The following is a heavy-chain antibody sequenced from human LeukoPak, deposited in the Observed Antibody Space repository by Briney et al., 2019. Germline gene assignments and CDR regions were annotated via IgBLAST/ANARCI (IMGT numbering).Heavy chain of an antibody. CDR1: GGSISSGDYY. CDR2: IYYSGST. V-gene: IGHV4-30-4*08. Sequence: PSETLSLTCTVSGGSISSGDYYWSWIRQPPGKGLEWIGYIYYSGSTYYNPSLKSRVTISVDTSKNQFSLKLSSVTAADTAVYYCARGTDYYDSSGFDYWGQGTLDTVSS. CDR3: ARGTDYYDSSGFDY. J-gene: IGHJ4*02. D-gene: IGHD3-22*01.